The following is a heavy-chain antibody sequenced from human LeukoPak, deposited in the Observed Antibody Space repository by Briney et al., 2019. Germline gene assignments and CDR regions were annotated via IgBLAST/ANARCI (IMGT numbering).Heavy chain of an antibody. CDR3: ARKVFELGSSWYSNSVGSNWFDP. CDR2: IYYSGST. J-gene: IGHJ5*02. D-gene: IGHD6-13*01. CDR1: GGSISSSRYY. V-gene: IGHV4-39*07. Sequence: PSETLSLTCTVSGGSISSSRYYWGWIRQPPGKGLEWIGSIYYSGSTYYNPSLKSRVTISVDTSKNQFSLKLSSVTAADTAVYYCARKVFELGSSWYSNSVGSNWFDPWGQGTLVTVSS.